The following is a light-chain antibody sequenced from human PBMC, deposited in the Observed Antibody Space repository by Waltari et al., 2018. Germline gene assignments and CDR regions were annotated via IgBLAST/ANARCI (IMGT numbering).Light chain of an antibody. Sequence: QSVLTQPPSASGTPGQRVTVSCSGTSSHIRSTSVTWYQHLPGTAPKLLIYNNNEWPSGVPDRFSASKSGTSASLAISGLQSEDEADYYCASWDDSLNGLVFGTGTKVIAL. CDR3: ASWDDSLNGLV. CDR2: NNN. J-gene: IGLJ1*01. V-gene: IGLV1-44*01. CDR1: SSHIRSTS.